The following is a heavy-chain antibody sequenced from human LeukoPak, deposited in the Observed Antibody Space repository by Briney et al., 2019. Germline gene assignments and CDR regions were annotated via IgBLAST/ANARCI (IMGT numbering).Heavy chain of an antibody. CDR3: ARGVYSLDV. CDR2: MNEDGTER. V-gene: IGHV3-7*01. J-gene: IGHJ6*04. Sequence: GGSLRLSCVASGFTFSSYWMTWVRQAPGKGMEWVANMNEDGTERYYVDSVKARFTISRDNAKTSLYLQMNSLRAEDTAVYYCARGVYSLDVWGKGITVTVSS. D-gene: IGHD2-21*01. CDR1: GFTFSSYW.